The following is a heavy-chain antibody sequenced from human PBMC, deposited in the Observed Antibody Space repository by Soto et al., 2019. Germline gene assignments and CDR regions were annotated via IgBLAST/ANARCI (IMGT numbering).Heavy chain of an antibody. V-gene: IGHV3-15*07. CDR1: GFSFSNTW. Sequence: EVQLVESGGGLVEPGGSLRLSCAASGFSFSNTWMNWVRQAPGKGLEWVGRIKSKTDGGTIDYAAPVKGRFIISREDSKNTLYLEMNSLKIEDTAVYYCTTGPPSLSGYYGTWGRGTLVTVSS. CDR3: TTGPPSLSGYYGT. CDR2: IKSKTDGGTI. D-gene: IGHD5-12*01. J-gene: IGHJ5*02.